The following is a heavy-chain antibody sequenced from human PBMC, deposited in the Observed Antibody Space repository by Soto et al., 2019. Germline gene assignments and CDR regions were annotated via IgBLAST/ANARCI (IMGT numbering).Heavy chain of an antibody. CDR1: GGSVIGGDYY. J-gene: IGHJ4*02. D-gene: IGHD6-19*01. CDR3: ARDYRSGYDN. Sequence: SLPQSDPCTVSGGSVIGGDYYWSWIRQPPGKGLEWIAYVYYTGGSYYNPSLKSRATISIDTSKNQFSLKMNSVTAADTAVYYCARDYRSGYDNWGQGVFVTRSS. CDR2: VYYTGGS. V-gene: IGHV4-30-4*08.